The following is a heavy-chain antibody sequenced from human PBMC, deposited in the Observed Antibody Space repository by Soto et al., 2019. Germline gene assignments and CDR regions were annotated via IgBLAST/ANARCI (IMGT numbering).Heavy chain of an antibody. CDR1: GFTFSDYY. Sequence: GGSLRLSCAASGFTFSDYYMSWIRQAPGKGLEWVSYISSSSSYTNYADSVKGRFTISRDNAKNSLYLQMNSLRAEDTSVYYCARDALYYYDSSGYSDFDYWGQGTLVTVSS. J-gene: IGHJ4*02. V-gene: IGHV3-11*05. D-gene: IGHD3-22*01. CDR3: ARDALYYYDSSGYSDFDY. CDR2: ISSSSSYT.